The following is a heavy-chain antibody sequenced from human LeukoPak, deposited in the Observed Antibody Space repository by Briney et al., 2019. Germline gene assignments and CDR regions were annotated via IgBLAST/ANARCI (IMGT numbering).Heavy chain of an antibody. CDR1: GFTFSSYW. CDR3: SRVGGGGLAAAGTWYFDY. CDR2: INSDGSST. Sequence: GGSLRLSCAGSGFTFSSYWMHWVRQAPGKGLVWVSRINSDGSSTSYADSVKGRFTISRDNAKNTLYLQMKSLRAEDTAVYYWSRVGGGGLAAAGTWYFDYWGQGTLVTVSS. D-gene: IGHD6-13*01. J-gene: IGHJ4*02. V-gene: IGHV3-74*01.